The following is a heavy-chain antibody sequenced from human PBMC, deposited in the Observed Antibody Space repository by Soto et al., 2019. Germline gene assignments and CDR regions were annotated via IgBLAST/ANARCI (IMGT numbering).Heavy chain of an antibody. CDR3: ERGYGDYVL. Sequence: SETLSLTCAVYGGSFSGYYWSWIRQPPGKGLEWIGEINHSGSTNYNPSLKSRVTTSVDTSKNQFSLKLSSVTAADTAVYYCERGYGDYVLWGQGTLVTVSS. CDR2: INHSGST. CDR1: GGSFSGYY. D-gene: IGHD4-17*01. V-gene: IGHV4-34*01. J-gene: IGHJ4*02.